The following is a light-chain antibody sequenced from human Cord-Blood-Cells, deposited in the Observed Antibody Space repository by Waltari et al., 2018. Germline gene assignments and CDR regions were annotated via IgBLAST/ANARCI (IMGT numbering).Light chain of an antibody. V-gene: IGKV3-20*01. J-gene: IGKJ1*01. Sequence: EIVLTQSPGPLSLSPGERATLSCRASQSVSSSYLAWYQQKPGQAPRLLIYGASNRATGIPDRFSGSGSGTDFTLTISRLEPEDFAVYYCQQYGSSPWTFGQGTKVEIK. CDR2: GAS. CDR3: QQYGSSPWT. CDR1: QSVSSSY.